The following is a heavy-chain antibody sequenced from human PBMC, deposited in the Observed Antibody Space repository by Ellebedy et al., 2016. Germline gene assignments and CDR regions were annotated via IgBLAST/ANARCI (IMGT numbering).Heavy chain of an antibody. D-gene: IGHD5-18*01. CDR3: ARDLSGYSYGYYYYYMDV. V-gene: IGHV3-7*01. CDR2: IKQDGSEK. Sequence: GESLKISCAASGFTFSSYWMSWVRQAPGKGLEWVANIKQDGSEKYYVDSVKGRFTISRDNAKNSLYLQMNSLRAEDTAVYYCARDLSGYSYGYYYYYMDVWGKGTTVTVSS. CDR1: GFTFSSYW. J-gene: IGHJ6*03.